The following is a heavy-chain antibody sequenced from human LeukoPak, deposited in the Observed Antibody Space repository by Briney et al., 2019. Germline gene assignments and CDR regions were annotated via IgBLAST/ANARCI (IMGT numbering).Heavy chain of an antibody. Sequence: GGSLRLSCAASGFTFSSYSMNWVRQAPGKGLEWVSYISSSSTIYYADSVKGRFTISRDNAKNSLYLQMNSLRAEDTAVYYCARADIVVVPAAGNYYYYYMDVWGKGTTVTVSS. J-gene: IGHJ6*03. D-gene: IGHD2-2*01. V-gene: IGHV3-48*01. CDR1: GFTFSSYS. CDR3: ARADIVVVPAAGNYYYYYMDV. CDR2: ISSSSTI.